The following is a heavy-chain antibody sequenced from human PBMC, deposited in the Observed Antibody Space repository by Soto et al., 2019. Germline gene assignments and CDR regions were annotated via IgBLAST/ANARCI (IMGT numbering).Heavy chain of an antibody. CDR1: GYTFTNFG. J-gene: IGHJ4*02. Sequence: QVQLVQSGAEVKKPGASVKVSCKASGYTFTNFGITWVRQAPGQGLEWMGWINTYNQNTIYAQKFQCRVTMTTDTSTSTSDFELGSLRSDDTAVYYCGRESSGSGWSFDFWGQGSLVTVSS. V-gene: IGHV1-18*04. CDR2: INTYNQNT. CDR3: GRESSGSGWSFDF. D-gene: IGHD6-19*01.